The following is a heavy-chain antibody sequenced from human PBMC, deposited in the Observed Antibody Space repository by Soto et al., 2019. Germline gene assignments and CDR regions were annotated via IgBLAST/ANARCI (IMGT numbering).Heavy chain of an antibody. CDR1: GYNFTSHY. Sequence: ASVKVSCKVSGYNFTSHYMHWVRQAPGQGLESMGIIYPRGGTTIYAQKFQGRVTMTRDTSTHTFYMELSGLRSEDTAMYYCARVGYSSTGTTFHYHGLDVWGQGTTVTVSS. D-gene: IGHD3-22*01. V-gene: IGHV1-46*01. CDR3: ARVGYSSTGTTFHYHGLDV. CDR2: IYPRGGTT. J-gene: IGHJ6*02.